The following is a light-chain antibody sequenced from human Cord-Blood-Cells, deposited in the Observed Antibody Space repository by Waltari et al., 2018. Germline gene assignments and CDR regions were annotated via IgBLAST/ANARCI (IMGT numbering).Light chain of an antibody. CDR3: QQYNNWPPRNT. J-gene: IGKJ4*01. V-gene: IGKV3-15*01. CDR1: QSVSSN. CDR2: GAS. Sequence: EIVMTQSPATLSVSPGERATLSCRASQSVSSNLAWYQQKPGQAPRLLIYGASTRATGIPARFSGSGSGTEFTRTISSLQSEDFAVYYCQQYNNWPPRNTFGGGTKVEIK.